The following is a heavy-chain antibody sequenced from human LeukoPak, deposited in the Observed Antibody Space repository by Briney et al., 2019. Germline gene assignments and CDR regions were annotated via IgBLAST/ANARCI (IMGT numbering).Heavy chain of an antibody. CDR1: GYTFTGYY. Sequence: GASVKVSCKASGYTFTGYYMHWVRQAPGQGLEWMGWINPNSGGTNYAQKFQGWVTMTRDTSISTAYMELSRLRSDDTAVYYCARGGSNSGYDAWYYYGMDVWGQGTTVTVSS. CDR2: INPNSGGT. J-gene: IGHJ6*02. CDR3: ARGGSNSGYDAWYYYGMDV. D-gene: IGHD5-12*01. V-gene: IGHV1-2*04.